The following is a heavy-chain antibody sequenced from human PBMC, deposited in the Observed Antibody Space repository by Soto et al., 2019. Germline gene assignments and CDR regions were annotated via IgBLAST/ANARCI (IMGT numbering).Heavy chain of an antibody. CDR1: RGTFSSYA. D-gene: IGHD6-19*01. V-gene: IGHV1-69*06. Sequence: GASVKVSCKASRGTFSSYAISWVRQAPGQGLEWMGGIIPIFGTANYAQKFQGRVTITADKSTSTAYMELSSLRSEDTAVYYCASGGMPGIAVALPFDYWGQGTLVTVSS. J-gene: IGHJ4*02. CDR3: ASGGMPGIAVALPFDY. CDR2: IIPIFGTA.